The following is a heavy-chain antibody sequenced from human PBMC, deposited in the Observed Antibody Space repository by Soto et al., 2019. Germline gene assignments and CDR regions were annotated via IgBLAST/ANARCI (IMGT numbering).Heavy chain of an antibody. CDR1: GASLSSTYW. J-gene: IGHJ4*02. V-gene: IGHV4-4*02. Sequence: PSETLSLTRAVPGASLSSTYWWGWVRPPPGKGPEWIGEINHRGSANYNPSLKSRVTMSLDISKSQFSLRLTSVTAADTAVYFCARDNAASGTYYFDDWGRGALVTVSS. D-gene: IGHD6-13*01. CDR3: ARDNAASGTYYFDD. CDR2: INHRGSA.